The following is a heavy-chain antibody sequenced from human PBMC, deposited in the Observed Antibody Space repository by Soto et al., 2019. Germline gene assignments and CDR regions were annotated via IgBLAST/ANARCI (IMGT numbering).Heavy chain of an antibody. CDR3: AREPHPHYDS. CDR2: IRQDGNEK. Sequence: EVQLVESGGGLVQPGGSLRLSCVASGFTFSNYWMSWVRQAPGRGLEWVANIRQDGNEKYYVDSVKGRFTISRDNAKNSLYLQMYSLRDEDTAVYYCAREPHPHYDSWGQGTLVTVSS. V-gene: IGHV3-7*03. J-gene: IGHJ4*02. CDR1: GFTFSNYW.